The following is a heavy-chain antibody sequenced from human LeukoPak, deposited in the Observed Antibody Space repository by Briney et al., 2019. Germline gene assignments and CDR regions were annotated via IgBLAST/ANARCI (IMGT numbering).Heavy chain of an antibody. CDR1: GFTFSSYG. J-gene: IGHJ4*02. CDR3: ARVLTVTTHYLSY. V-gene: IGHV3-30*03. Sequence: GGSLRLSCAASGFTFSSYGMHWVRQAPGKGLEWVAVISYDGSNKYYADSVKGRFTISRDNSKNTLYLQMNSLRAEDTAVYYCARVLTVTTHYLSYWGQGTLVTVSS. CDR2: ISYDGSNK. D-gene: IGHD4-17*01.